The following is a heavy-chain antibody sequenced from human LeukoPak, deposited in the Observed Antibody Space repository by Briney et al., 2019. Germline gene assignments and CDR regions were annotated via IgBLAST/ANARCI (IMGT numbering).Heavy chain of an antibody. CDR3: ARNYGGNPVGPESWFDP. J-gene: IGHJ5*02. Sequence: PSETLSLTCAVSGGSISSSNWWSWVRQPPGKGLEWIGEIYHSGSTNYNPSLKSRVTISVDKSKNQFSLKLSSVTAADTAVYYCARNYGGNPVGPESWFDPWGQGTLVTVSS. D-gene: IGHD4-23*01. V-gene: IGHV4-4*02. CDR1: GGSISSSNW. CDR2: IYHSGST.